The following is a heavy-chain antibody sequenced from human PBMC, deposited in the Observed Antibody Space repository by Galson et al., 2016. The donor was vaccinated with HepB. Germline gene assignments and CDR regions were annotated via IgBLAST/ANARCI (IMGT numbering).Heavy chain of an antibody. J-gene: IGHJ4*02. CDR2: ISYHGSVT. CDR3: TKEGDVDHQQSKYHFDY. CDR1: GFTFSSYG. D-gene: IGHD2-2*01. Sequence: SLRLSCAASGFTFSSYGMHWVRQAPGKGLEWVAVISYHGSVTYYADSVKGRLTISRDNSKNTLDLQVDTLRVEDTAVYYCTKEGDVDHQQSKYHFDYWGQGTLVAVSS. V-gene: IGHV3-30*18.